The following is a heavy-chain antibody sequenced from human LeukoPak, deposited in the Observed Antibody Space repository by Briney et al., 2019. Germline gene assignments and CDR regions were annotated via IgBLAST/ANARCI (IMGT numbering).Heavy chain of an antibody. CDR2: ISSSSSYI. CDR3: ARWAVAGILDINWFDP. Sequence: GGSLRLSCAASGFTFSSYSINWVRQAPGKGLEWVSSISSSSSYIYYADSVKGRFTISRDNAKNSLYLQMNSLRAEDTAVYYCARWAVAGILDINWFDPWGQGTLVTVSS. V-gene: IGHV3-21*01. D-gene: IGHD6-19*01. CDR1: GFTFSSYS. J-gene: IGHJ5*02.